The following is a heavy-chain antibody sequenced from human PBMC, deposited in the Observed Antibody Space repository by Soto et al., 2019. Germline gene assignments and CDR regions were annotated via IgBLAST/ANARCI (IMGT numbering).Heavy chain of an antibody. CDR3: ARLTYYYDSSGYNYFDY. Sequence: PGESLKISCKGSGYSFTSYWISWVRQMPGKGLEWMGRIDPSDSYTNYSPSFQGHVTISADKSISTAYLQWSSLKASDTAMYYCARLTYYYDSSGYNYFDYWGKGTLVTVSS. CDR2: IDPSDSYT. CDR1: GYSFTSYW. D-gene: IGHD3-22*01. V-gene: IGHV5-10-1*01. J-gene: IGHJ4*02.